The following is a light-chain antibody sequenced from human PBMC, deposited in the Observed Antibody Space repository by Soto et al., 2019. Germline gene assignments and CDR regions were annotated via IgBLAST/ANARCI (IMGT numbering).Light chain of an antibody. CDR1: SSDVGGYNY. CDR2: DVS. V-gene: IGLV2-14*03. J-gene: IGLJ1*01. CDR3: CSYTTSNTRQIV. Sequence: QSVLTQPASVSGSPGQSITISCTGISSDVGGYNYFSWYQQHPGKAPKFMIYDVSSRPSGVSNRFSGSKSGNTASLTISGLQAEDEADYYCCSYTTSNTRQIVFGTGTKVTVL.